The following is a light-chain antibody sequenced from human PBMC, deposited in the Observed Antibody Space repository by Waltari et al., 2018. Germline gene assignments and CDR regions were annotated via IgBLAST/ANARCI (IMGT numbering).Light chain of an antibody. CDR2: GAS. CDR1: QSVGRS. J-gene: IGKJ1*01. CDR3: QHYVRLPVT. V-gene: IGKV3-20*01. Sequence: EIVLTQSPGTLSLSPGERATLSCRASQSVGRSLAWYQHKPGQAPRLLIYGASNRATGIPDRFSGGGSGTDVSLTISRLEPEDFAAYHCQHYVRLPVTFGQGTKVEIK.